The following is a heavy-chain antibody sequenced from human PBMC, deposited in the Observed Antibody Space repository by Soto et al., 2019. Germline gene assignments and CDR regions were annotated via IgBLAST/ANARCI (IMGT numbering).Heavy chain of an antibody. CDR1: GYTFTGYY. Sequence: VQLVQSGAEVKKPGASVKVSCKASGYTFTGYYMHWVRQAPGQGLEWMGWINPNSGGTNYAQKFQGWVTMTRDTSISTAYMELSRLRSDDTAVYYCARDRVYCSGGSCYGRAFDIWGQGTMVTVSS. CDR2: INPNSGGT. D-gene: IGHD2-15*01. J-gene: IGHJ3*02. V-gene: IGHV1-2*04. CDR3: ARDRVYCSGGSCYGRAFDI.